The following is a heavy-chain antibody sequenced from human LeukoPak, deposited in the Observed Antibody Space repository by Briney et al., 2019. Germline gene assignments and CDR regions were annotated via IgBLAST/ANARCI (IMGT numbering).Heavy chain of an antibody. J-gene: IGHJ5*02. V-gene: IGHV4-4*09. CDR2: IHSSGYT. CDR3: AQRQGPTSGSYDYFDP. D-gene: IGHD1-26*01. CDR1: GGSISSNY. Sequence: SETLSLTCPVSGGSISSNYWAWIRQPPGQGLEWIAYIHSSGYTNYNPFLRSRGTISVDTCKNEFCLKVTSVTAADTAVYYCAQRQGPTSGSYDYFDPWGQGTLVTVSS.